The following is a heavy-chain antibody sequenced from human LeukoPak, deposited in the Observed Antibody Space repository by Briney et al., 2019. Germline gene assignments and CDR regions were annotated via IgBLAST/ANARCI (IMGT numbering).Heavy chain of an antibody. D-gene: IGHD2-2*01. V-gene: IGHV1-69*01. CDR2: IIPIFGTA. Sequence: GSSVKVSCKASGGTFSSYAISWVRQAPGQGLEWMGGIIPIFGTANYAQKFQGRVTITADESTSTAYMELSRLRSEDTAVYYCARRSAVPAAMRGIYYYGMDVWGKGTTVTVSS. CDR1: GGTFSSYA. J-gene: IGHJ6*04. CDR3: ARRSAVPAAMRGIYYYGMDV.